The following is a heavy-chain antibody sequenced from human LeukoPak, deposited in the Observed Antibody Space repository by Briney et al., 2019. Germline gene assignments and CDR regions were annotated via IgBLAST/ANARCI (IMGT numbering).Heavy chain of an antibody. CDR3: AKDHWSSGGLLDY. CDR2: ISYDGSNK. J-gene: IGHJ4*02. Sequence: PGGSLRLSCAASGFTFSSYAMHWVRQAPGKGLEWVAVISYDGSNKYYADSVKGRFTISRDNSENTLYLQMNSLRAEDTAVYYCAKDHWSSGGLLDYWGQGTLVTVSS. V-gene: IGHV3-30*04. D-gene: IGHD3-22*01. CDR1: GFTFSSYA.